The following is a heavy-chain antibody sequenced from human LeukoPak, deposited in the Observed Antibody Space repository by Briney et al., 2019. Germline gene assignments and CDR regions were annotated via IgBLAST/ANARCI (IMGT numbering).Heavy chain of an antibody. V-gene: IGHV1-18*01. J-gene: IGHJ5*02. CDR1: GYTFTSYG. D-gene: IGHD2-15*01. CDR2: ISAYNGNT. CDR3: ARAHHRKYCSGGSCYLYWFDP. Sequence: ASVKASCKASGYTFTSYGISWVRQAPGQGLEWMGWISAYNGNTNYAQKLQGRVTMTTDTSTSTAYMELRSLRSDDTAVYYCARAHHRKYCSGGSCYLYWFDPWGQGTLVTVSS.